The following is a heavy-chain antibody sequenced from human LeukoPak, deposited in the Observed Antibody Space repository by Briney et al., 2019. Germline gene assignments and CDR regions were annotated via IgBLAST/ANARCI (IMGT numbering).Heavy chain of an antibody. Sequence: PGGSLRLSCAASGFTFSSYEMNWVRQAPGKGREWVLYISSSGSSIYYADSVKGRFTVSRDNAKNSLFLQMNSLRAEDTAVYYCASDQDYGFDSWSQGTLVTVSS. J-gene: IGHJ4*02. CDR1: GFTFSSYE. D-gene: IGHD4-17*01. V-gene: IGHV3-48*03. CDR2: ISSSGSSI. CDR3: ASDQDYGFDS.